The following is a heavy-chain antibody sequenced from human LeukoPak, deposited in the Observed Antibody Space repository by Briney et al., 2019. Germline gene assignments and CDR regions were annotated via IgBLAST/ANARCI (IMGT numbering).Heavy chain of an antibody. Sequence: SETLSLTCTVSGGSISSYYWSWIRQPAGKGLEWIGRIYTSGSTNYNPSLKSRVTMSVDTSKNQFSLKLSSVTAADTAVYYCVRSTTVVTPYWFDPWGQGTLVTVSS. D-gene: IGHD4-23*01. CDR2: IYTSGST. J-gene: IGHJ5*02. CDR3: VRSTTVVTPYWFDP. CDR1: GGSISSYY. V-gene: IGHV4-4*07.